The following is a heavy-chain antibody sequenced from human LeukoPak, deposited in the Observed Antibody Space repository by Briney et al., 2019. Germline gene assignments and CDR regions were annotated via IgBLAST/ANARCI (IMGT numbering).Heavy chain of an antibody. Sequence: PGGSLRLSCAASGFTFSSYAMHWVRQAPGKGLEWVAVISYDGSNKYYADSVKGRFTTSRDNSKNTLYLQMNSLRAEDTAVYYCAREGSIAAAGVRNWFDPWGQGTLVTVSS. CDR1: GFTFSSYA. D-gene: IGHD6-13*01. CDR2: ISYDGSNK. CDR3: AREGSIAAAGVRNWFDP. J-gene: IGHJ5*02. V-gene: IGHV3-30*04.